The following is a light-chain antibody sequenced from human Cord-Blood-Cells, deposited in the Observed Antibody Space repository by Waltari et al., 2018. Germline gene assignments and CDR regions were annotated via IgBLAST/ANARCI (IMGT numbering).Light chain of an antibody. CDR3: QQYGSSPMYT. V-gene: IGKV3-20*01. Sequence: EIVLTQSPGTLSLSPGERATLSCRASQSVSSSHLAWYHQKPGQAPRLLIYGASSRATGIPDRFSGSGSGTDFTLTISRLEPEDFAVYYCQQYGSSPMYTFGQGTKLEIK. J-gene: IGKJ2*01. CDR1: QSVSSSH. CDR2: GAS.